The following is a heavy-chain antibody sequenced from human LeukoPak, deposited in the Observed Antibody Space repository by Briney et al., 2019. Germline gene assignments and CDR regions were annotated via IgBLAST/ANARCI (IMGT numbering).Heavy chain of an antibody. V-gene: IGHV3-23*01. J-gene: IGHJ4*02. Sequence: GGSLRLSCATSGFTFSSYAMSWVRQAPGKGLEWVSAISGSGGSTYYADSVKGRFTISRDNSKNTLYLQMNSLRAEDTAVYCCAKFPVGATSSLDYWGQGTLVTVSS. CDR2: ISGSGGST. D-gene: IGHD1-26*01. CDR3: AKFPVGATSSLDY. CDR1: GFTFSSYA.